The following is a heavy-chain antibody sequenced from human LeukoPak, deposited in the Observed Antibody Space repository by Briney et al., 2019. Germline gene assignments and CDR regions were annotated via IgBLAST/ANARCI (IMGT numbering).Heavy chain of an antibody. CDR3: AELGITMIGGV. J-gene: IGHJ6*04. V-gene: IGHV3-48*03. CDR1: RFTFSGYE. Sequence: GGSLRLSCAASRFTFSGYEMNWVRQAPGKGLEWVSYISSSGSTIYYADSVKGRFTISRDNAKNSLYLQMNSLRAEDTAVYYCAELGITMIGGVWGKGTTVTISS. CDR2: ISSSGSTI. D-gene: IGHD3-10*02.